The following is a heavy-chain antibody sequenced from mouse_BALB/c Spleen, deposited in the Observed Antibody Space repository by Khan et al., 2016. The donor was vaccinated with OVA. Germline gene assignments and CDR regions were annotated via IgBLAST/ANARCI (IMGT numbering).Heavy chain of an antibody. Sequence: EVQLQESGPGLVKPSQSLSLTCTVTGYSITSDYAWNWIRQFPGNKLEWMGYISYSGNTKYNPSLKSRISITRDTSKNQFFLQLNLVTIEDTATYYCARVQGGDFDYWGQGTTLTGSS. CDR2: ISYSGNT. CDR1: GYSITSDYA. V-gene: IGHV3-2*02. CDR3: ARVQGGDFDY. J-gene: IGHJ2*01. D-gene: IGHD6-1*01.